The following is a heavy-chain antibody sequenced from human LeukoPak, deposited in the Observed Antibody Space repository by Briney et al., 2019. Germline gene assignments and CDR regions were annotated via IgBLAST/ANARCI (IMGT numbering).Heavy chain of an antibody. Sequence: GGSLRLSCSASGFTFSSYAMHWVRQAPGKGLEYVSAISSNGGSTYYADSVKGRFTISRDYSKNTLYLQMSSLRAEDTAVYYCVGEKENTYYYGSGSRDYWGQGTLVTVSS. CDR3: VGEKENTYYYGSGSRDY. V-gene: IGHV3-64D*06. CDR2: ISSNGGST. J-gene: IGHJ4*02. D-gene: IGHD3-10*01. CDR1: GFTFSSYA.